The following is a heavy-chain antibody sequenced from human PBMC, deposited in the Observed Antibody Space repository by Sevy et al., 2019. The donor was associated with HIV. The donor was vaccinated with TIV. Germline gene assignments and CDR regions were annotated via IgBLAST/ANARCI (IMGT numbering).Heavy chain of an antibody. CDR2: IIPIFGTA. V-gene: IGHV1-69*13. CDR3: ARETATMGYYYYGMDV. D-gene: IGHD1-1*01. J-gene: IGHJ6*02. CDR1: GGTFSSYA. Sequence: ASVKVSCKASGGTFSSYAISWVRQAPGQGLEWMGGIIPIFGTANYAQKFQGRVTITSDESTSTAYMELSSLRSEETAVYYCARETATMGYYYYGMDVWGQGTTVTVSS.